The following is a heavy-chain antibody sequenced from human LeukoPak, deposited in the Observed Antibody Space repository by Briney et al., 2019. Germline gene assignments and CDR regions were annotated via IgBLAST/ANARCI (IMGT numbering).Heavy chain of an antibody. CDR3: ARRATVTYHGMDV. D-gene: IGHD4-17*01. CDR2: ISTVSNYI. J-gene: IGHJ6*02. V-gene: IGHV3-21*01. CDR1: GFTFSGYT. Sequence: GGSLRLSCAASGFTFSGYTMTWVRQAPGKGLEWVSSISTVSNYIYYADSVKGRFTVSRDNARGSLSLQMNSLRGEDTAVYYCARRATVTYHGMDVWGQGTTVTVSS.